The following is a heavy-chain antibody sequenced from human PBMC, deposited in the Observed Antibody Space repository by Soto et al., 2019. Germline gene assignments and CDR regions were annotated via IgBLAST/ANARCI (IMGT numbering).Heavy chain of an antibody. D-gene: IGHD3-22*01. V-gene: IGHV4-59*01. CDR1: GGSISSYY. CDR2: IYYSGST. Sequence: QVQLQESGPGLVKPSETLSLTCTVSGGSISSYYWSWIRQPPGKGLEWIGYIYYSGSTNYNPSLKSRVTISVDTSKNQFSLKLSSVTAADTAVYDCAREGYSSGYYYYYGMDVWGQGTTVTVSS. CDR3: AREGYSSGYYYYYGMDV. J-gene: IGHJ6*02.